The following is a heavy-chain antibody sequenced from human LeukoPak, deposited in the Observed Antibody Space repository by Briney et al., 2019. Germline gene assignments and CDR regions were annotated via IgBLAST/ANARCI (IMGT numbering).Heavy chain of an antibody. V-gene: IGHV3-7*01. CDR2: IKQDGSEK. Sequence: GGSLRLSCAASGFTFSSYWMSWVRQAPGKGLEWVANIKQDGSEKYYVDSVKGRFTISRDNSKNTLYLQMGSLRAEDTALYYCAREEPAGSTDYWGQGILVTVSS. CDR3: AREEPAGSTDY. D-gene: IGHD1-14*01. CDR1: GFTFSSYW. J-gene: IGHJ4*02.